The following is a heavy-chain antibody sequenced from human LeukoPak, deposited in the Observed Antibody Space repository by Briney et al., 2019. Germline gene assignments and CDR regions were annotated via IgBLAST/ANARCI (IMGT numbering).Heavy chain of an antibody. V-gene: IGHV4-39*01. Sequence: SETLSLTCTVPGGSVSSTTYYWSWIRQPPGKGLEWIASINYSGSTYYNPSLKSRVTISVDTSENQFSLKLSSVTAADTAVYYCARYVVYGSGKYYFDYWGQGTLVTVSS. CDR3: ARYVVYGSGKYYFDY. CDR1: GGSVSSTTYY. CDR2: INYSGST. D-gene: IGHD3-10*01. J-gene: IGHJ4*02.